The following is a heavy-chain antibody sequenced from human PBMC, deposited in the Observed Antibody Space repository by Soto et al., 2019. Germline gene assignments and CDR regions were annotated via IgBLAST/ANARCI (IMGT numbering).Heavy chain of an antibody. D-gene: IGHD6-19*01. Sequence: GGSLRLSCAASGFTFSSYAMSWVRQAPGKGLEWVSAISGSGGSTYYADSVKGRFTISRDNSKNTLYLQMNSLRAEDTAVYYCAKDFDSSGWYYNYFDYWGRGTLVTVSS. CDR1: GFTFSSYA. V-gene: IGHV3-23*01. CDR2: ISGSGGST. CDR3: AKDFDSSGWYYNYFDY. J-gene: IGHJ4*02.